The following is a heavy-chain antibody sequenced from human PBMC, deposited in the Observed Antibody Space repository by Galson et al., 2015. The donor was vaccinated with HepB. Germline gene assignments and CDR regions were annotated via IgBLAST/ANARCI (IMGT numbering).Heavy chain of an antibody. V-gene: IGHV4-59*12. Sequence: LSLTCSVSHGSINSYYWNWIRQSPGNRLEWIGYIYYNGEKTYNPSLGYRVGMPDDTSIHQVPPCLTSETAADPAVDYCARHPGGGSVGFAVDRWGQGTLVPVSA. CDR2: IYYNGEK. CDR1: HGSINSYY. CDR3: ARHPGGGSVGFAVDR. J-gene: IGHJ4*02. D-gene: IGHD5-12*01.